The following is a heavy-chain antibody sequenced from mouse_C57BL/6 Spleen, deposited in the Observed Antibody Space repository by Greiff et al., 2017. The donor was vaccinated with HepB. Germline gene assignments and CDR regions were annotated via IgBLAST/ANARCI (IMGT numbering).Heavy chain of an antibody. CDR3: ARWREGSSYAYFDY. J-gene: IGHJ2*01. V-gene: IGHV1-52*01. D-gene: IGHD1-1*01. CDR2: IDPSDSET. Sequence: QVQLQQPGAELVRPGSSVKLSCKASGYTFTSYWMHWVKQRPIQGLEWIGNIDPSDSETHYNQKFKDKATLTVDKSSSTAYMQRSSLTSEDSAVYYCARWREGSSYAYFDYWGQGTTLTVSS. CDR1: GYTFTSYW.